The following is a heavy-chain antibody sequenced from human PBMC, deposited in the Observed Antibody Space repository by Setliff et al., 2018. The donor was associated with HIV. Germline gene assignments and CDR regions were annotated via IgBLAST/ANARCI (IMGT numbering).Heavy chain of an antibody. Sequence: SETLSLTCAVYGGSFSGYYWSWIRQPPGKGLEWIGEISHSGSTNYNPSLKSRVTISVDMSKNQFSLKLNSVTAADTAVYHCARGDTYYHDSSGYVKSALDCFDVWGQGTMVTVSS. J-gene: IGHJ3*01. CDR1: GGSFSGYY. V-gene: IGHV4-34*01. CDR3: ARGDTYYHDSSGYVKSALDCFDV. CDR2: ISHSGST. D-gene: IGHD3-22*01.